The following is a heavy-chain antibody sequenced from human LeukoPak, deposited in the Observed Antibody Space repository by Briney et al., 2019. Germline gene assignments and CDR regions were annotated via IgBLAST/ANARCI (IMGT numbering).Heavy chain of an antibody. J-gene: IGHJ4*02. D-gene: IGHD3-22*01. CDR1: GFTFSDYY. CDR3: ARDYYDSSVYPAFVY. CDR2: ISSSSSYI. V-gene: IGHV3-11*06. Sequence: PGGSLRLSCAASGFTFSDYYMSWIRQAPGKGLEWVSSISSSSSYIYYADSVKGRFTISRDNAKNSLYLQMNSLRAEDTAVYYCARDYYDSSVYPAFVYGGQGPLATVSS.